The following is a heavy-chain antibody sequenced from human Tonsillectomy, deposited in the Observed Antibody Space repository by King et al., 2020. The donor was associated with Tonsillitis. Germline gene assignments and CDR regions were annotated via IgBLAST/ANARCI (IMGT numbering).Heavy chain of an antibody. Sequence: VQLVESGAEVKKPGASVKVSCKASGYTFTSYGISWVRQAPGQGLEWMGWISAYNGNTNYAQKLQGRVTMTTDTSTSTAYMELRSLRSDDTAVYYCARDGGIVVPAAPPAYYYFGMDVWGQGTTVTVSS. V-gene: IGHV1-18*01. D-gene: IGHD2-2*01. J-gene: IGHJ6*02. CDR3: ARDGGIVVPAAPPAYYYFGMDV. CDR1: GYTFTSYG. CDR2: ISAYNGNT.